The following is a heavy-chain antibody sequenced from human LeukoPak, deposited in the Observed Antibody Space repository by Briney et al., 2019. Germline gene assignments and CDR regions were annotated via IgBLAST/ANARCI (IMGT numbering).Heavy chain of an antibody. CDR3: AKDRPGGYDFWSGYYAHYYYYMDV. CDR1: GFTFSSYG. D-gene: IGHD3-3*01. CDR2: IRYDGSNK. Sequence: GGSLRLSCAASGFTFSSYGMHWVRQAPGKGLEWVAFIRYDGSNKYYADSVKGRFTISRDNSKNTLYLQMNSLRAEDTAAYYCAKDRPGGYDFWSGYYAHYYYYMDVWGKGTTVTVSS. J-gene: IGHJ6*03. V-gene: IGHV3-30*02.